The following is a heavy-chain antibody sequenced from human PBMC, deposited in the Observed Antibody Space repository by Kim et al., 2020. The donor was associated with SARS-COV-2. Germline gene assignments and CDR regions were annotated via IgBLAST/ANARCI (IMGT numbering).Heavy chain of an antibody. Sequence: SETLSLTCTVSRGSISSGGYYWSWIRQHPGKGLEWIGYIYYSGSTYYNPSLKSRVTISVDTSKNQFSLKLSSVTAADTAVYYCARDRSLYSSSWAVAPVGVYYYYYGMDVWGQGTTVTVSS. CDR1: RGSISSGGYY. J-gene: IGHJ6*02. D-gene: IGHD6-13*01. V-gene: IGHV4-31*03. CDR2: IYYSGST. CDR3: ARDRSLYSSSWAVAPVGVYYYYYGMDV.